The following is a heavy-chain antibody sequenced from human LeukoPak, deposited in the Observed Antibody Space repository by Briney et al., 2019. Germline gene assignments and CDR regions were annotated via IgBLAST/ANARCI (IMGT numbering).Heavy chain of an antibody. Sequence: GGSLRLSCAASGFTFSSYAMHWVRQAPGKGLEWVAVISYDRSNKYYADSVKGRFTISRDNSKNTLYLQMNSLRAEDTAVYYLSRANARNNIGVVNEWGAFDIWGQGTMVTVSS. J-gene: IGHJ3*02. V-gene: IGHV3-30*01. D-gene: IGHD3-22*01. CDR2: ISYDRSNK. CDR1: GFTFSSYA. CDR3: SRANARNNIGVVNEWGAFDI.